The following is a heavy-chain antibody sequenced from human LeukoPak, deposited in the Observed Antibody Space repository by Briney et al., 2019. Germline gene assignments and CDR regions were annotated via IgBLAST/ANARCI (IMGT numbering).Heavy chain of an antibody. CDR1: GGSISSYY. V-gene: IGHV4-59*06. Sequence: SETLSLTCTVSGGSISSYYWSWIRQPPWKGLEWIGYIYSSGSTYYNPSLKSRVTISLDTSKNQFSLRLSSVTAADTAVYYCARSDSSGYYYPDYWGQGTLVTVSS. D-gene: IGHD3-22*01. CDR2: IYSSGST. J-gene: IGHJ4*02. CDR3: ARSDSSGYYYPDY.